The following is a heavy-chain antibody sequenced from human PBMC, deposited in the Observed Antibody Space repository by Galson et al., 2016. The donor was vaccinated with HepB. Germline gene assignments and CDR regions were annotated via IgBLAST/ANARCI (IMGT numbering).Heavy chain of an antibody. CDR3: ARDIVLMVFSADYYYYGMDV. V-gene: IGHV1-18*01. J-gene: IGHJ6*02. D-gene: IGHD2-8*01. CDR2: ISGYNGNT. CDR1: GYTFTSYG. Sequence: SVKVSCKASGYTFTSYGISWVRLAPGQGLEWMGWISGYNGNTNYARKFRGRVTLTTNTSTSTAYMELRSLRSDDTAVYYCARDIVLMVFSADYYYYGMDVWAKGPRSPSP.